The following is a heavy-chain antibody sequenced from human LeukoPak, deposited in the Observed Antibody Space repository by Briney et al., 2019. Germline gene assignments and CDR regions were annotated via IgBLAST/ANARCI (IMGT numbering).Heavy chain of an antibody. J-gene: IGHJ6*02. CDR1: GGSISSYY. CDR3: ARADGYYYGMDV. V-gene: IGHV4-59*01. CDR2: IYYSGST. Sequence: SETLSLTCTVSGGSISSYYWSWIRQPPGKGLEWIGYIYYSGSTNYNPSLKSRVTISVDTSKNQFSLKLTSVTAADTAVYYCARADGYYYGMDVWGQGTTVTVSS. D-gene: IGHD5-24*01.